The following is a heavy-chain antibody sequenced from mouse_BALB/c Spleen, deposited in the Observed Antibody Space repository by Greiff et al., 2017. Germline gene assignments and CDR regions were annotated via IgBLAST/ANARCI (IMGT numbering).Heavy chain of an antibody. CDR1: GYTFTSYW. J-gene: IGHJ4*01. D-gene: IGHD2-14*01. Sequence: QVQLKESGAELARPGASVKLSCKASGYTFTSYWMQWVKQRPGQGLEWIGAIYPGDGDTRYTQKFKGKATLTADKSSSTAYMQLSSLASEDSAVYYCARLGNYAMDYWGQGTSVTVSS. CDR2: IYPGDGDT. CDR3: ARLGNYAMDY. V-gene: IGHV1-87*01.